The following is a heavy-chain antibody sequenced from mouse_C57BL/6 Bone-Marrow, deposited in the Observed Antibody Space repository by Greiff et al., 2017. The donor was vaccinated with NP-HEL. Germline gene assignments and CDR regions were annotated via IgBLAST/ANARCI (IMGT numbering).Heavy chain of an antibody. J-gene: IGHJ1*03. CDR2: ISSGGDYI. V-gene: IGHV5-9-1*02. Sequence: VQLKQSGEGLVKPGGSLKLSCAASGFTFSSYAMSWVRQTPEKRLEWVAYISSGGDYIYYADTVKGRFTISRDNARNTLYLQMSSLKSEDTAMYYCTRDRDGYDDLWYFDVWGTGTTVTVSS. CDR1: GFTFSSYA. D-gene: IGHD2-2*01. CDR3: TRDRDGYDDLWYFDV.